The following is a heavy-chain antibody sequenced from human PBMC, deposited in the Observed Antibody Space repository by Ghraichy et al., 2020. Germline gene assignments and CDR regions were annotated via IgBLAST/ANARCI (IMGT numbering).Heavy chain of an antibody. V-gene: IGHV3-43*01. Sequence: GGSLRLSCAASGFTFDDYTMHWVRQAPGKGLEWVSLISWDGGSTYYADSVKGRFTISRDNSKNSLYLQMNSLRTEDTALYYCAKLYADSSGYYYRDAFDIWGQGTMVTVSS. D-gene: IGHD3-22*01. CDR1: GFTFDDYT. CDR3: AKLYADSSGYYYRDAFDI. J-gene: IGHJ3*02. CDR2: ISWDGGST.